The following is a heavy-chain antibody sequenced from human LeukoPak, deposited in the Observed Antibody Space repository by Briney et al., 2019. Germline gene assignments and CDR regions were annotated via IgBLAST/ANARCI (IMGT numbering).Heavy chain of an antibody. D-gene: IGHD3-10*01. Sequence: XGSLRLSCAASGFTFSSYGMHWVRQAPGKGLEWVAVIWYDGSNKYYADSVKGRFTISRDNSKNTLYLQMNSLRAEDTAVYYCARMFYYGSGSYNYYYYGMDVWGQGTTVTVSS. CDR1: GFTFSSYG. V-gene: IGHV3-33*01. CDR2: IWYDGSNK. CDR3: ARMFYYGSGSYNYYYYGMDV. J-gene: IGHJ6*02.